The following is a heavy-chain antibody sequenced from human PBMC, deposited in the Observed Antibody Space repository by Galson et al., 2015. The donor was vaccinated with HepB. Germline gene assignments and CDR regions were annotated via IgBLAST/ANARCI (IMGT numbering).Heavy chain of an antibody. CDR3: ARDVLGYYYYYGMDV. D-gene: IGHD2-8*02. CDR1: GGTSSSYA. J-gene: IGHJ6*02. CDR2: IIPIFGTA. V-gene: IGHV1-69*06. Sequence: QSGAEVKKPGASVKVSCKASGGTSSSYAISWVRQAPGQGLEWVGGIIPIFGTANYAQKFQGRVTITADKSTSTAYMELSSLRSEDTAVYYCARDVLGYYYYYGMDVWGQGTTVTVSS.